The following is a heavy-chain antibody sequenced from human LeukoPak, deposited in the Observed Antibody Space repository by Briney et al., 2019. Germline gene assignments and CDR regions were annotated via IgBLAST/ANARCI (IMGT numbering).Heavy chain of an antibody. CDR1: KFTFSLYN. V-gene: IGHV3-48*02. J-gene: IGHJ4*02. CDR3: ARDRSGGYVPYFDS. D-gene: IGHD3-22*01. CDR2: ISSSSTTI. Sequence: GGSLRLSCEASKFTFSLYNMNWVRQAPGKGLEWVSYISSSSTTIYYADSVKGRFTISRDNAKSSLFLQMNSLRDEDTAVYFCARDRSGGYVPYFDSWGQGTLVTVSS.